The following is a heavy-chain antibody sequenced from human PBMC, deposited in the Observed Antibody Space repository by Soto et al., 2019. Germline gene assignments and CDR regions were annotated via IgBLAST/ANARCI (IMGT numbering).Heavy chain of an antibody. D-gene: IGHD6-19*01. CDR3: AKDKRVAAAGPFAY. Sequence: GSLRLACTASGXTVSSCAISWVRQAPGKGLEWVSAISGSGRSTYYADSVKGPFTISSENSKNTLSQQLNSLRAEGTSVYYCAKDKRVAAAGPFAYWGQGTLVTVSS. CDR1: GXTVSSCA. V-gene: IGHV3-23*01. J-gene: IGHJ4*02. CDR2: ISGSGRST.